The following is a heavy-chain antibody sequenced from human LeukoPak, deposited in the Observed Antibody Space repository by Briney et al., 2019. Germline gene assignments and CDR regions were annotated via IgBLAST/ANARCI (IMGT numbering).Heavy chain of an antibody. J-gene: IGHJ4*02. CDR3: AKGTQIVGAAAFDY. CDR1: GFTFSNYW. D-gene: IGHD1-26*01. V-gene: IGHV3-23*01. Sequence: PGGSLRLSCAASGFTFSNYWMSWVRQAPGKGLEWVSAISGSGGSTYYADSVKGRFTISRDNSKNTLYLQMNSLRAEDTAVYYCAKGTQIVGAAAFDYWGQGTLVTVSS. CDR2: ISGSGGST.